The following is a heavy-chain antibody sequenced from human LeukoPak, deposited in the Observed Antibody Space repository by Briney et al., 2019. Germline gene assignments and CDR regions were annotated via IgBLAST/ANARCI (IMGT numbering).Heavy chain of an antibody. CDR2: IYYSGST. Sequence: SETLSLTCTVSGGSISSYYWSWIRQPPGKGLEWIGYIYYSGSTNYNPSLKSRVTISVDTSKNQFSLKLSSVTAADTAVYYCARAVWFGELSHSFDIWGQGTMVTVSS. D-gene: IGHD3-10*01. CDR1: GGSISSYY. CDR3: ARAVWFGELSHSFDI. J-gene: IGHJ3*02. V-gene: IGHV4-59*01.